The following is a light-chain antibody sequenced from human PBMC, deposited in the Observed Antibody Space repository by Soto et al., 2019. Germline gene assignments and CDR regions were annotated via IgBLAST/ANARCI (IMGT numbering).Light chain of an antibody. CDR2: LGS. V-gene: IGKV2-28*01. Sequence: DIVMTQSPLSLPVTPGEPASISCRSSQSLLHSNGYNYLDWYLQKPGQSPQILIYLGSNRTSGVHDRVSGGGSGTDFTVKISRVEAEDVGVFYCIQALQTPRTFGQGTKLEIK. J-gene: IGKJ2*01. CDR3: IQALQTPRT. CDR1: QSLLHSNGYNY.